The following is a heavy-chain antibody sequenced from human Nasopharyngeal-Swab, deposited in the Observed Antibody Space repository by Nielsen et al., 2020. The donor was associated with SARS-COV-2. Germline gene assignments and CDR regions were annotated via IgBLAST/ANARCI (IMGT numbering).Heavy chain of an antibody. CDR1: GYSFSSYW. J-gene: IGHJ4*02. CDR2: MYPRDSDT. V-gene: IGHV5-51*01. CDR3: ATAYNGNYYWDY. D-gene: IGHD1-7*01. Sequence: GESLKISCKGSGYSFSSYWIGWVRQLPGKGLEWMGIMYPRDSDTRYSPSFQGQVTISADKSFSTAYLQRSSLKASDTAMYYCATAYNGNYYWDYWGQGTLVTVSS.